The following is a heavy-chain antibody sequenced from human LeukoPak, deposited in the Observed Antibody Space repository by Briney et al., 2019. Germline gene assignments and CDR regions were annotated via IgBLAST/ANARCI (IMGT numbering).Heavy chain of an antibody. CDR1: GFTFSSYA. J-gene: IGHJ3*02. D-gene: IGHD2-2*01. V-gene: IGHV3-30-3*01. CDR3: ARAGDGYQVDAFDI. CDR2: ISYDGSNK. Sequence: GRSLRLSCAASGFTFSSYAMHWVRQAPGKGLEWVAVISYDGSNKYYADSVKGRFTISRDNSKNTLYLQMNSLRAEDTAVYYCARAGDGYQVDAFDIWGQGTMVTVSS.